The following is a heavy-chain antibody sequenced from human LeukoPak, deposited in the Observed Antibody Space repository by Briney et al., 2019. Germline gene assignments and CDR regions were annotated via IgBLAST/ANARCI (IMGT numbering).Heavy chain of an antibody. Sequence: PSETLSLTCTVSGGSISSYYWSWIRQPPGKGLEWIGYIYDSGSTNYNPSLKSRVTISVDTSKNQFSLKLSSVTAADTAVYYCARGGSGYDSFYYYGMDVWGQGTAVTVSS. V-gene: IGHV4-59*01. D-gene: IGHD5-12*01. CDR1: GGSISSYY. CDR3: ARGGSGYDSFYYYGMDV. J-gene: IGHJ6*02. CDR2: IYDSGST.